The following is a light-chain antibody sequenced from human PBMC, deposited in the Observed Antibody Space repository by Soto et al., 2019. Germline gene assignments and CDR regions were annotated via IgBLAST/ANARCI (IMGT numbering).Light chain of an antibody. J-gene: IGKJ5*01. CDR1: QSVSSSY. Sequence: IVLTQSPGTLSFSPCERATLSCRSIQSVSSSYLAWYQQKPGQAPRLLIYGASNRATGIPARFSGSGSGTDFTLTISRLEPEDFAVYYCQQYGSSPPITFGQGTRLEIK. V-gene: IGKV3-20*01. CDR3: QQYGSSPPIT. CDR2: GAS.